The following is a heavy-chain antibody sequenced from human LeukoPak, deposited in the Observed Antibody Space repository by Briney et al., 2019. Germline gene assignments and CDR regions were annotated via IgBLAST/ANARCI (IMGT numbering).Heavy chain of an antibody. CDR2: IYTSGST. J-gene: IGHJ5*02. V-gene: IGHV4-4*07. CDR1: GGSISSYY. Sequence: ASETLSLTCTVSGGSISSYYWSWIRQPAGKGLEWIGRIYTSGSTNYNPSLKSRVTMSVDTSKNQFSLKLSSVTAADTAVYYCARDRPYDFWSGFNVYFWFDPWGQGTLVTVSS. D-gene: IGHD3-3*01. CDR3: ARDRPYDFWSGFNVYFWFDP.